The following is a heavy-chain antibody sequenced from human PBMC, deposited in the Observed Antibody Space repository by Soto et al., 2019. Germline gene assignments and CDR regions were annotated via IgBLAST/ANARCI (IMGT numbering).Heavy chain of an antibody. V-gene: IGHV4-59*01. CDR1: GGSISSYY. CDR2: IQYSGST. Sequence: SETLSLTCTVSGGSISSYYWSWIRQPPGKGLEWIGYIQYSGSTNYNPSLKSRVTMSVDTSKNQFSLKLSSVTAADTAVFYCVRDLSSGYYTLWGQGTLVTVSS. J-gene: IGHJ4*02. D-gene: IGHD3-22*01. CDR3: VRDLSSGYYTL.